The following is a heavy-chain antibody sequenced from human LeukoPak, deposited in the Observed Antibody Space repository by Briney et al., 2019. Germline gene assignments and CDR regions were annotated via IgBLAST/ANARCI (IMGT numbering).Heavy chain of an antibody. Sequence: GGSLRLSCAASGFTFSSYSMHWVRQAPGKGLEWVAFIRYDGSNKYYADSVKGRFTISRDNSKNTLYLQMNSLRAEDTAVYYCAKDPSQGYCSGGSCYDPVYYYYMDVWGKGTTVTISS. CDR1: GFTFSSYS. CDR2: IRYDGSNK. V-gene: IGHV3-30*02. J-gene: IGHJ6*03. D-gene: IGHD2-15*01. CDR3: AKDPSQGYCSGGSCYDPVYYYYMDV.